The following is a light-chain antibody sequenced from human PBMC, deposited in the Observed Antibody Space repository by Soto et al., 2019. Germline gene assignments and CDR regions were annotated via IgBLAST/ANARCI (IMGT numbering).Light chain of an antibody. CDR3: QQRSNWPYT. J-gene: IGKJ2*01. Sequence: EIVLTQSPATLSLSPGERATHSCRASQSVSSYVAWYRQKPGQAPRLLIYDASSRATGIPARFSGSGSGTDFTLTISSLEPEDFAVYYCQQRSNWPYTFGQGTKLEIK. CDR1: QSVSSY. V-gene: IGKV3-11*01. CDR2: DAS.